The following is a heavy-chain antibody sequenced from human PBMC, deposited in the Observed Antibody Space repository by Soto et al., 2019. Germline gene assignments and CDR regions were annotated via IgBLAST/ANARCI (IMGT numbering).Heavy chain of an antibody. CDR1: GFTFNNYG. D-gene: IGHD1-26*01. CDR3: TRAAIKGELLDY. CDR2: IWHDGSNK. V-gene: IGHV3-33*01. J-gene: IGHJ4*02. Sequence: QVQLVESGGGVVQPGRSLRLSCAASGFTFNNYGMHWVRQDPGKGLEWVALIWHDGSNKGYADSVKGRFTISRDNSKNTLNLQMNSLRVEDTAVYYCTRAAIKGELLDYWGQGTQVTVSS.